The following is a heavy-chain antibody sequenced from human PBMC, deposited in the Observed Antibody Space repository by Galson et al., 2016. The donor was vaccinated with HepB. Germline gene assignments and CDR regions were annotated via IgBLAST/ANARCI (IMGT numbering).Heavy chain of an antibody. CDR3: ARDHELYDSGGFYSGRNYYLDS. CDR2: INHFGTT. D-gene: IGHD3-22*01. Sequence: SETLSLTCAVSGGSINNKTWWSWVRQAPGKGLEWIGEINHFGTTNYNPSLQSRVTISVDKSKMQFSLKLTSVTAADTAVYYCARDHELYDSGGFYSGRNYYLDSWGQGTRVTVSS. J-gene: IGHJ4*02. V-gene: IGHV4-4*02. CDR1: GGSINNKTW.